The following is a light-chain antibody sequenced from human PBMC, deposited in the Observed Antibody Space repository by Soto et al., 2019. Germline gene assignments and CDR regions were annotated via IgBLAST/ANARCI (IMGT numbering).Light chain of an antibody. CDR1: QSVSSN. V-gene: IGKV3-15*01. J-gene: IGKJ2*01. CDR2: GAS. Sequence: IVMPQSPATLSVSPGERATLSCRASQSVSSNLAWYQQKPGQAPRLLIYGASTRATGIPARFSGSGSGTEFTLTISSRQSEDFAVYYCQQYNNWYTFGQGTKLEIK. CDR3: QQYNNWYT.